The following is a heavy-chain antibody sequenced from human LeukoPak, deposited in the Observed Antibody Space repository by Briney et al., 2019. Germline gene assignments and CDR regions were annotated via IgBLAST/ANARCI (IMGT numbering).Heavy chain of an antibody. J-gene: IGHJ4*02. Sequence: ASVKVSCKASGYTFTGYYMHWVRQAPGQGLEWMGRINPNSGGTNYAQKFQGRVTMTRDTSISTAYMELSRLRSDDTAVYYCARVRTMVRGVMGNLDYWGQETLVTVSS. CDR1: GYTFTGYY. CDR2: INPNSGGT. D-gene: IGHD3-10*01. V-gene: IGHV1-2*06. CDR3: ARVRTMVRGVMGNLDY.